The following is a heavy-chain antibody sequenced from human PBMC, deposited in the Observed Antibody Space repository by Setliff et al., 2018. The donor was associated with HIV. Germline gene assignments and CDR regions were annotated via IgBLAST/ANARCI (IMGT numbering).Heavy chain of an antibody. V-gene: IGHV1-2*02. Sequence: GASVKVSCKISGYTFTDFWIHWVRQAPGQGLESMGWIDPDKGDTGYAHNFQGRVIMTRDTSTSTAYMNLTRLRSDDTALYYCARDRNDFLWGSYRYTAGFDYWGHGTLVTVSS. J-gene: IGHJ4*01. D-gene: IGHD3-16*02. CDR1: GYTFTDFW. CDR2: IDPDKGDT. CDR3: ARDRNDFLWGSYRYTAGFDY.